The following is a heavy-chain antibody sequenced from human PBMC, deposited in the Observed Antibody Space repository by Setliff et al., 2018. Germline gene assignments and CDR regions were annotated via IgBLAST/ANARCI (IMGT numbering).Heavy chain of an antibody. D-gene: IGHD3-16*01. V-gene: IGHV4-34*01. Sequence: ASETLSLTCAVYGGSFSGYYWSWIRQPPGKGLEWIGEINHSGSTNYNPSLKSRVTISVDTSKNQFSLTLSSVTAADTAVYYCARDGGEYWGQGTLVTVSS. CDR2: INHSGST. CDR3: ARDGGEY. CDR1: GGSFSGYY. J-gene: IGHJ4*02.